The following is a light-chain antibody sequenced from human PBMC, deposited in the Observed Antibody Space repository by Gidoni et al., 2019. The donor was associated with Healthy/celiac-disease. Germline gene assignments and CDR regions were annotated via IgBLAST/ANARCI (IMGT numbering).Light chain of an antibody. J-gene: IGKJ2*01. CDR2: GAS. CDR3: QQYGSSPLYT. V-gene: IGKV3-20*01. CDR1: QSVSSSY. Sequence: EIVLPQSPGTLSLSPGARATLSCRASQSVSSSYLSWYQQKPGQAPRLLIYGASSRATGSPDRFSVSGSGTDFTLTISRLEPEDFAVYYCQQYGSSPLYTFGQGTKLEIK.